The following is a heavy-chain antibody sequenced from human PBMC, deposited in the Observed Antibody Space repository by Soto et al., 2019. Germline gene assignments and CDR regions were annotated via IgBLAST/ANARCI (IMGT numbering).Heavy chain of an antibody. CDR3: ARDWGYSYGLASDI. D-gene: IGHD5-18*01. V-gene: IGHV4-31*03. CDR1: GDSISSGGYY. J-gene: IGHJ3*02. Sequence: SETLSLTCTVSGDSISSGGYYWSWIRQHPGKGLEWIGYIYYSGSTYYNPSLKSRVIISVDTSKNQFSLKLSSVTAADTAVYYCARDWGYSYGLASDIWGQGTMVTVSS. CDR2: IYYSGST.